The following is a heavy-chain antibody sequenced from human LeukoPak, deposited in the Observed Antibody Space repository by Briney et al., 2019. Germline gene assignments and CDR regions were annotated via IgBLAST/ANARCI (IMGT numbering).Heavy chain of an antibody. CDR1: GGSISGYY. V-gene: IGHV4-59*01. CDR3: ARHLGYCSGGSCYGGWFDP. D-gene: IGHD2-15*01. CDR2: IYYSGST. Sequence: SETLSLTCTVSGGSISGYYWSWIRQPPGKGLEWIGYIYYSGSTNYNPSLKSRVTISVDTSKNQFSLKLSSVTAADTAVYYCARHLGYCSGGSCYGGWFDPWGQGTLVTVSS. J-gene: IGHJ5*02.